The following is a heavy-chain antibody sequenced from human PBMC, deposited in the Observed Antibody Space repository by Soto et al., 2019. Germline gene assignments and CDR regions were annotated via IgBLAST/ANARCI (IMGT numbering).Heavy chain of an antibody. J-gene: IGHJ4*02. CDR2: IYYSGST. D-gene: IGHD2-15*01. Sequence: PSETLSLTCTVSGGSVSRGDYYWIWIRQPPGKVLEWIGYIYYSGSTYYNPSLKSRVTISVDTSKNQFSLKLSSVTAADTAVYYCARLSVVTRGGVDSWGQGTLVTSPQ. CDR1: GGSVSRGDYY. V-gene: IGHV4-30-4*01. CDR3: ARLSVVTRGGVDS.